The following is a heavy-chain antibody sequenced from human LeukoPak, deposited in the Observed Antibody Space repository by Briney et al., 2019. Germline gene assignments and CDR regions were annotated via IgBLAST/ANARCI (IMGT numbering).Heavy chain of an antibody. CDR3: ARAGPGYSSSWYSRFDRRFDY. J-gene: IGHJ4*02. D-gene: IGHD6-13*01. V-gene: IGHV4-34*01. CDR2: IYQSGST. Sequence: PSETLSLTCAVYGGSFSGYHGSWLPHPPGKGLEWLGEIYQSGSTNYNPSRKSRVNISVDTPKTQFSLTLSSVPAAGAAVYYCARAGPGYSSSWYSRFDRRFDYWGQGTLVTVSS. CDR1: GGSFSGYH.